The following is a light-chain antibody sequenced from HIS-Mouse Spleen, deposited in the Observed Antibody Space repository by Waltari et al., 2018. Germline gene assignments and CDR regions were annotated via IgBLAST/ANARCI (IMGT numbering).Light chain of an antibody. J-gene: IGKJ1*01. Sequence: DIQLTQSPSSLSASVGDSLTITCRASQSISSYLNWYQQKPGKAPKLLIYAASSLQSGVPSRFSGSGSGTDFTLTISSLPPEDFATYYCQQSYSTPGTFGQGTKVEIK. CDR1: QSISSY. CDR2: AAS. V-gene: IGKV1-39*01. CDR3: QQSYSTPGT.